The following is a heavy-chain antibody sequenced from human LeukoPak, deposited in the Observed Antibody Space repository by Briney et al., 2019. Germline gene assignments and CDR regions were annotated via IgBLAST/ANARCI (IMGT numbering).Heavy chain of an antibody. Sequence: SDTLSLTCAVYGGSFNNHYWRWIRQPPGKGLEWIGEINHSGGTNYNPSLKSRVTVSVDMSKNHFSLELTSVTAADTAVYYCAREAATSHGLEGCWGQGTLVTVSS. J-gene: IGHJ4*02. CDR2: INHSGGT. CDR1: GGSFNNHY. CDR3: AREAATSHGLEGC. V-gene: IGHV4-34*01. D-gene: IGHD3-3*01.